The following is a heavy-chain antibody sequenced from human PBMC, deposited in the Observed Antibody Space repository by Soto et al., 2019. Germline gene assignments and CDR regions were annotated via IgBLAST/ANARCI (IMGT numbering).Heavy chain of an antibody. J-gene: IGHJ6*03. CDR1: GGSISSYY. V-gene: IGHV4-59*01. CDR3: ARDVKNYYYYYMDV. Sequence: TSETLSLTCTVSGGSISSYYWSWIRQPPGKGLEWIGYIYYSGSTNYNPSLKSRVTISVDTSKNQFSLKLSSVTAADTAVYYCARDVKNYYYYYMDVWGKGTTVTVSS. CDR2: IYYSGST.